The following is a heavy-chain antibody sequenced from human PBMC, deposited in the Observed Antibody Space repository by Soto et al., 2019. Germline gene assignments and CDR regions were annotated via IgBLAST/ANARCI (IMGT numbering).Heavy chain of an antibody. V-gene: IGHV1-3*01. CDR2: INAGNGNT. CDR1: GYTFTSYA. CDR3: ASDQPCSRCTLYYSDGMDV. J-gene: IGHJ6*02. D-gene: IGHD6-13*01. Sequence: QVHLVQSGAEVKKPWASVKVSCKASGYTFTSYAMHWVRQAPGQRLEWMGWINAGNGNTKYSQKFQGRVTITRDTSASTADMELSSLRSEDRAVYYCASDQPCSRCTLYYSDGMDVWGQGTTVTVSS.